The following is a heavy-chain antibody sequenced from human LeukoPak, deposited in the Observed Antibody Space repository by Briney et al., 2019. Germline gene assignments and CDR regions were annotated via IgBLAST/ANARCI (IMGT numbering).Heavy chain of an antibody. J-gene: IGHJ4*02. V-gene: IGHV4-59*08. CDR1: GGSISGYY. CDR2: IYYSGST. D-gene: IGHD6-19*01. CDR3: ARLASGGWSHCDY. Sequence: PSETLSLTCTVSGGSISGYYWSWIRQPPGKGPEWIGYIYYSGSTNYNPSLKSRVTISVDTSKNQFSLKMNSVTAADTAVYYCARLASGGWSHCDYWGQGTLVTVSS.